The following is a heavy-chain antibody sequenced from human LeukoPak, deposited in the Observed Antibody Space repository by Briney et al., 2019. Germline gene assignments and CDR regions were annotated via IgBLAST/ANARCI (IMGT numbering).Heavy chain of an antibody. V-gene: IGHV3-7*01. J-gene: IGHJ6*02. CDR1: GFTFNTFW. CDR2: IDEDGSEK. CDR3: ARDHGKDTPMDV. Sequence: PGRSLRLSCAASGFTFNTFWMSWVRQAPGKGLEWVANIDEDGSEKYYVESVKGRFTISRDNAKNTLYLQMNSLRAEDTAVYYCARDHGKDTPMDVWGQGTTVTVSS.